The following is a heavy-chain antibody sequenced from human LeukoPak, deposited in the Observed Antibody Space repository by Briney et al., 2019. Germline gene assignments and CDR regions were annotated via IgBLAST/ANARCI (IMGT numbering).Heavy chain of an antibody. D-gene: IGHD5-12*01. V-gene: IGHV1-18*01. CDR2: ISGHQGNT. J-gene: IGHJ4*02. CDR3: ARSDLATITAGPFEY. CDR1: GYTFTNYG. Sequence: GASVKVSCKASGYTFTNYGITWVRQAPGQGLEWMGWISGHQGNTKYAQNFQGRVTVTIDTSTSTAYMDLRSLRSDDTAIYFCARSDLATITAGPFEYWGQGTLVAVSS.